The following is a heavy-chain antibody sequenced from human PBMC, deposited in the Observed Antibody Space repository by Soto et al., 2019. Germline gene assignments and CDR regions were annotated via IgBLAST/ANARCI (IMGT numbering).Heavy chain of an antibody. J-gene: IGHJ3*02. CDR1: GFTFSSYG. CDR2: IKQDGSEK. D-gene: IGHD6-19*01. V-gene: IGHV3-7*01. Sequence: GGSLRLSCAASGFTFSSYGMHWVRQAPGKGLEWVASIKQDGSEKYYVDSVKGRFTISRDNAKNSLYLQMNSLRAEDTAVYYCARDQGIAVVFDAFDIWGQGTMVTVSS. CDR3: ARDQGIAVVFDAFDI.